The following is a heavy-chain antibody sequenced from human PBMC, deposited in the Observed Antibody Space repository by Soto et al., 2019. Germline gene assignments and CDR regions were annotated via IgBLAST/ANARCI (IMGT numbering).Heavy chain of an antibody. CDR1: RFTVSSNY. D-gene: IGHD5-18*01. Sequence: EVQLVESGGGLVQPGGSLRLYYAASRFTVSSNYMSWVRQAPGKGLEWVSVIYSGGSAYYADSVKGRFTISRDNSKNTLYLQMNSLRSEDTAVYYCARHGYSYGGGYFDYWGQGTLVTVSS. V-gene: IGHV3-66*04. CDR3: ARHGYSYGGGYFDY. J-gene: IGHJ4*02. CDR2: IYSGGSA.